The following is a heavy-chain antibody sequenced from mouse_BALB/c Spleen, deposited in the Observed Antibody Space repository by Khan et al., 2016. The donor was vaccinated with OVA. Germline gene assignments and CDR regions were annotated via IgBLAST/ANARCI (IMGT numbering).Heavy chain of an antibody. D-gene: IGHD2-4*01. CDR1: GFSLTNCG. CDR2: IWSGGST. Sequence: QVQLQQSGPGLVQPSQSLSITCTVSGFSLTNCGVHWVRQSPGKGLEWLGLIWSGGSTDYNAAFISRLSISKDNSKSQVFFKMNSLQANDTAIYYCARNYDYDEGLAYWGQGTLVTVSA. V-gene: IGHV2-2*02. CDR3: ARNYDYDEGLAY. J-gene: IGHJ3*01.